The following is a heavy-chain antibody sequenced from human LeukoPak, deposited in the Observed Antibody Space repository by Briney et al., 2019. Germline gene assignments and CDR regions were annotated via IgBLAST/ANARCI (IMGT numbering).Heavy chain of an antibody. CDR2: ISANDGNT. CDR1: GYTFTSYG. CDR3: ARVDVGVLDAPPTALPDYYGMDV. V-gene: IGHV1-18*01. Sequence: ASVTVSCKASGYTFTSYGISWVRQAPGQGLEWMGWISANDGNTDYPQKLQGRVTMTTDTSTSTAYMELRSLRSDDTAVYYCARVDVGVLDAPPTALPDYYGMDVWGQGTTVTVSS. D-gene: IGHD2-2*01. J-gene: IGHJ6*02.